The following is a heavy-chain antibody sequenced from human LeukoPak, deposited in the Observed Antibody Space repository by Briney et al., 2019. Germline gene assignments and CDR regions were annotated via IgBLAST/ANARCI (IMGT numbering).Heavy chain of an antibody. CDR2: IYPGDSDT. CDR1: GYSFTSYW. D-gene: IGHD3-22*01. J-gene: IGHJ4*02. Sequence: GESLKISCKGSGYSFTSYWIGWVRQMPGKGLEWMGIIYPGDSDTRYSPSFQGQVTISADKSISTAYLQWSSLKASDTAMYYCARLIGTPPECGYYHYWGQGTLVTVSS. CDR3: ARLIGTPPECGYYHY. V-gene: IGHV5-51*01.